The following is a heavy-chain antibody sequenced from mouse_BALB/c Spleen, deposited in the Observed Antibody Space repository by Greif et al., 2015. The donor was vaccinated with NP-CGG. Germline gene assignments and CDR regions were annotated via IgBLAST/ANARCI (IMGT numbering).Heavy chain of an antibody. V-gene: IGHV1-82*01. CDR2: IYPGDGDT. D-gene: IGHD2-3*01. J-gene: IGHJ1*01. Sequence: QVQLQQSGPELVKPGASVKISCKASGYAFSSSWMNWVKQRPGQGLEWIGRIYPGDGDTNYNGKFKGKATLTADKSSSTAYMQLSSLTSVDSAVYFCARSDDGYWYFDVWGAGTTVTVSS. CDR3: ARSDDGYWYFDV. CDR1: GYAFSSSW.